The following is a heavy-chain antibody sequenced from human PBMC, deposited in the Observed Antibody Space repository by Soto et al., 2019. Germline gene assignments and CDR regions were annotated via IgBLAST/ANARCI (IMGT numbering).Heavy chain of an antibody. D-gene: IGHD5-12*01. CDR2: IYYSGST. CDR3: SRLPPERYSAYDFPMDV. V-gene: IGHV4-31*03. J-gene: IGHJ6*02. CDR1: GGSISSGGYY. Sequence: PSETLSLTCTVSGGSISSGGYYWSWIRQHPGKGLEWIGYIYYSGSTYYNPSLKSRVTISVDTSKNQFSLKLSSVTAADTAVYYCSRLPPERYSAYDFPMDVWGQGTTVTVSS.